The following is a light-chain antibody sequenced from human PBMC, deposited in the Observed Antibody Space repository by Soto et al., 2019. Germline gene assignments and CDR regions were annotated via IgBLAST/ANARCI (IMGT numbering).Light chain of an antibody. Sequence: QSALTQPASVSGSHGQSITISCTGTSSDVGSYNLVSWYQQHPGKAPKVMIYEVSKRPSGVPNRFSGSKSGNTASLTISGLQAEDEADYYCCSYAGSSTYVFGTGTKLTVL. J-gene: IGLJ1*01. CDR2: EVS. CDR1: SSDVGSYNL. V-gene: IGLV2-23*02. CDR3: CSYAGSSTYV.